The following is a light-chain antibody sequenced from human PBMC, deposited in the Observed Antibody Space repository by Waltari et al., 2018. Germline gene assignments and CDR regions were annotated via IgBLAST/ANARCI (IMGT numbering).Light chain of an antibody. CDR1: SSDVGSYHL. CDR3: CSYAPGNTYV. Sequence: QSALTQPASVSGSPGQSITISCTGTSSDVGSYHLVSWYQQSPGKAPKLMILSDRFSGSKSDNTASLTISGLQAEDEADYYCCSYAPGNTYVFGTGTKVTVL. J-gene: IGLJ1*01. V-gene: IGLV2-23*01.